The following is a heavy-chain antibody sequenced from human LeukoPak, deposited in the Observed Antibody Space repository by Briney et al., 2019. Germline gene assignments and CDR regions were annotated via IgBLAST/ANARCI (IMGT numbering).Heavy chain of an antibody. J-gene: IGHJ3*02. Sequence: SETLSLTCAVYGGSFSGYYWSWIRQPPGKGLEWIGEINHSGSTNYNPSLKSRVTISVDTSKNQFSLKLSSVTAADTAVYYCARGGGSRDNDAFDIWGQGTMVTASS. CDR2: INHSGST. V-gene: IGHV4-34*01. CDR3: ARGGGSRDNDAFDI. CDR1: GGSFSGYY. D-gene: IGHD1-26*01.